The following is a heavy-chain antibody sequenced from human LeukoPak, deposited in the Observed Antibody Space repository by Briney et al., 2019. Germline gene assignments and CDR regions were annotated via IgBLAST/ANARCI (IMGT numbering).Heavy chain of an antibody. CDR3: ARDVDTAMLSPIGY. CDR2: IWYDGSNK. CDR1: GFTFSSYG. D-gene: IGHD5-18*01. J-gene: IGHJ4*02. Sequence: QPGRSLRLSCAASGFTFSSYGMHWVRQAPGKGLEWVAVIWYDGSNKYYADSVKGRFTISRDNSKNTLYLQMISLRAEDTAVYYCARDVDTAMLSPIGYWGQGTLVTVSS. V-gene: IGHV3-33*01.